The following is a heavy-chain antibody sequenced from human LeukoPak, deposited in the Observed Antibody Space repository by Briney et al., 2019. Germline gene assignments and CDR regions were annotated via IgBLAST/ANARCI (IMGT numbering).Heavy chain of an antibody. Sequence: SVEVSCKASGGTFSSYAISWVRQAPGQGLEWMGGIIPIFGTANYAQKFQGRVTITTDESTSTAYMELSSLRSVDTAVYYCARGYSGYDGPLDYWGQGTLVTVSS. D-gene: IGHD5-12*01. V-gene: IGHV1-69*05. CDR2: IIPIFGTA. CDR1: GGTFSSYA. CDR3: ARGYSGYDGPLDY. J-gene: IGHJ4*02.